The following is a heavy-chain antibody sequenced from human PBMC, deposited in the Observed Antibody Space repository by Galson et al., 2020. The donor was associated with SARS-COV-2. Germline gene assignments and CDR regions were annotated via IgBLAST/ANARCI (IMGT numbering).Heavy chain of an antibody. J-gene: IGHJ4*02. V-gene: IGHV3-33*01. CDR1: GFTFSSYG. D-gene: IGHD1-26*01. CDR3: AREAAADFYSGSFDD. CDR2: IWYDGSNK. Sequence: GESLKISCAASGFTFSSYGIHWVRQAPGKGLEWVAVIWYDGSNKYYADSVKGRFTISRDNSKNTLYLQMNSLRVEDTAVYYCAREAAADFYSGSFDDWGQGTLVTVSS.